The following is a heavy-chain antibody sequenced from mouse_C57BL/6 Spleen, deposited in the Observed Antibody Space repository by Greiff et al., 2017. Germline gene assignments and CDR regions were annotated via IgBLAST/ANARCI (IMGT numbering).Heavy chain of an antibody. Sequence: QVQLQQSGAELVKPGASVKISCKASGYAFSSYWMNWVKQRPGKGLEWIGQIYPGDGDTNYNGKFKGKATLTADKSSSTAYMQLSSLTSEDSAVYFCARGGDYDVYWYFDVWGTGTTVTVAS. D-gene: IGHD2-4*01. J-gene: IGHJ1*03. CDR3: ARGGDYDVYWYFDV. CDR1: GYAFSSYW. V-gene: IGHV1-80*01. CDR2: IYPGDGDT.